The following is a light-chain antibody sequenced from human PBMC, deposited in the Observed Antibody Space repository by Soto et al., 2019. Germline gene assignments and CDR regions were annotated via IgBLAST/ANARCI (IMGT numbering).Light chain of an antibody. CDR1: SSNIGSNT. V-gene: IGLV1-44*01. CDR3: AAWDDSLNGYV. CDR2: SNI. J-gene: IGLJ1*01. Sequence: QPVLTQAPSASGTPGLRVIISCSGNSSNIGSNTVSWYQQLPGTAPKLLIYSNIQRPSGVPDRFSGSKSGTSASLAISGLQSEDEADYYCAAWDDSLNGYVFGTGTKLTVL.